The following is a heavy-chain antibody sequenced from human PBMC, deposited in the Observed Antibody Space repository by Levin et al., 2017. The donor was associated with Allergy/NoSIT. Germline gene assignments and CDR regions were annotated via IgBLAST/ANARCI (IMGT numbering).Heavy chain of an antibody. Sequence: ASVKVSCKASGYTFTGYYMHWVRQAPGQGLEWMGWINPNSGGTNYAQKFQGRVTMTRDTSISTAYMELSRLRSDDTAVYYCARRYGGSGQMDAFDIWGQGTMVTVSS. V-gene: IGHV1-2*02. J-gene: IGHJ3*02. CDR1: GYTFTGYY. D-gene: IGHD4-23*01. CDR3: ARRYGGSGQMDAFDI. CDR2: INPNSGGT.